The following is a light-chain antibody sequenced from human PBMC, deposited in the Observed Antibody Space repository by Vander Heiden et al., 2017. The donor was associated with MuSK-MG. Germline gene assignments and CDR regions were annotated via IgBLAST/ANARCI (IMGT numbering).Light chain of an antibody. CDR3: QQRCSWPLT. Sequence: EIVLTHSPVTLSLSPGGRATLSCRASQSVNSYLAWYQQKPGQVPRLLIYHASNRATGIPARFSGSGSGTDFTLTISALEPEDSAIYYCQQRCSWPLTFGGGTKVEI. J-gene: IGKJ4*01. CDR1: QSVNSY. V-gene: IGKV3-11*01. CDR2: HAS.